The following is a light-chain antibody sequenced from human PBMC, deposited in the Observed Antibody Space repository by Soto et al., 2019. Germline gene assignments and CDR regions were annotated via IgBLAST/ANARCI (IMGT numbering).Light chain of an antibody. J-gene: IGLJ2*01. CDR3: SSYAGTSTFVL. CDR2: EAS. CDR1: SSDVGRYNL. V-gene: IGLV2-23*01. Sequence: QSALTQPASVSGSPGHSISISCTGSSSDVGRYNLVSWYQHHPGKAPKLIIYEASKRPSGVSDRISGSKFGNTASLTISGLQAEDEADYYCSSYAGTSTFVLFGGGTKLTVL.